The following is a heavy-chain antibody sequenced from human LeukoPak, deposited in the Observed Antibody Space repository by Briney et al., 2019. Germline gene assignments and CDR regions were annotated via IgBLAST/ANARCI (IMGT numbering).Heavy chain of an antibody. D-gene: IGHD5-24*01. CDR2: ISGSGSST. V-gene: IGHV3-23*01. CDR1: GFTFSSYA. J-gene: IGHJ3*02. Sequence: GGSLRLSCAASGFTFSSYAMSWVRQAPGKGLEWVSAISGSGSSTYYADSAKGRFTISRDNSKNTLYLQMNSLRAEDTAVYYCAREATGDLDALDIWGQGTMVTVSS. CDR3: AREATGDLDALDI.